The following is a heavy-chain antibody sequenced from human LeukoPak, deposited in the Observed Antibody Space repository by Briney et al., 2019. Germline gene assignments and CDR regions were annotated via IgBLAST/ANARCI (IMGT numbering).Heavy chain of an antibody. D-gene: IGHD3-22*01. Sequence: ETLSLTCAVSGGSIGSTNWWSWVRQAPGKGLEWVSTIYTGGNTYYAASVKGRFTISRDFSKNTVFLHMNSLRAEDTAMYYCARGDDSGYYDYFDYWGQGALVTVSS. CDR2: IYTGGNT. CDR3: ARGDDSGYYDYFDY. J-gene: IGHJ4*02. CDR1: GGSIGSTNW. V-gene: IGHV3-53*01.